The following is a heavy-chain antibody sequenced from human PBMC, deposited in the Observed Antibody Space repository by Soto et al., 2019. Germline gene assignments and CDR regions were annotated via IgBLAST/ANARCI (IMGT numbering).Heavy chain of an antibody. CDR2: INSDGSST. D-gene: IGHD3-10*01. J-gene: IGHJ6*02. CDR3: SVRNYYYYGMDV. Sequence: GGSLRLSSAASGFTFSSYWMHWVRQAPGKGLVWVSRINSDGSSTSYADSVKGRFTISRDNAKNTLYLQMNSLRAEDTAVYYCSVRNYYYYGMDVWGQGTTVTVSS. CDR1: GFTFSSYW. V-gene: IGHV3-74*01.